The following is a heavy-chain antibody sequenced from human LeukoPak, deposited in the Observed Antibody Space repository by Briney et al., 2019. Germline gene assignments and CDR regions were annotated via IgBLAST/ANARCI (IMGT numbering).Heavy chain of an antibody. CDR2: IKSDGGT. CDR3: ARAPSEIGGYYPEYFRH. Sequence: GGSLRLSCAASGFTFSRDWMHWVRQAPGKGLVWVSRIKSDGGTNYAGSVKGRFTISRDNAKNTVSLQMNSLRAEDTGVYYCARAPSEIGGYYPEYFRHWGQGTRVTVSS. D-gene: IGHD3-22*01. J-gene: IGHJ1*01. CDR1: GFTFSRDW. V-gene: IGHV3-74*01.